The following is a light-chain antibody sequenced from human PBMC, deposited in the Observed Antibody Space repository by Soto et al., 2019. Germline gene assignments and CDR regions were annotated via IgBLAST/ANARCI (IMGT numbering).Light chain of an antibody. Sequence: EIVMTQSPATLSVSPGERATLSCRASQSISNNLAWYQQKPGQAPRLLIYGASTRATGIPARFSGRGSGTEFTLTISSLQSEDFAVYYCHQYNDWPPWTFGQGTRVEIK. CDR2: GAS. V-gene: IGKV3-15*01. J-gene: IGKJ1*01. CDR1: QSISNN. CDR3: HQYNDWPPWT.